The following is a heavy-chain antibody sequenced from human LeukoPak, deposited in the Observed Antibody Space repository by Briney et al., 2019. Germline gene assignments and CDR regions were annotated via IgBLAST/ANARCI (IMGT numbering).Heavy chain of an antibody. D-gene: IGHD6-19*01. J-gene: IGHJ4*01. CDR1: GFTSSSYV. CDR2: MSHDGSTK. V-gene: IGHV3-30*03. Sequence: GGSLRLSCAASGFTSSSYVMHWVRQAPGKGLEWVALMSHDGSTKNYPDSVKGRFTISRDDSKNTLYLQMNSLRTEDTAVYYCAREGYSSGRAAAFDYWGHGTLVTVSS. CDR3: AREGYSSGRAAAFDY.